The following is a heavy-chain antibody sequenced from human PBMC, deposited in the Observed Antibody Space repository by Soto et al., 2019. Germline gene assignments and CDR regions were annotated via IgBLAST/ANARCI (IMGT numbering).Heavy chain of an antibody. V-gene: IGHV2-5*02. CDR1: GFSLSTSGVG. D-gene: IGHD6-13*01. Sequence: QITLKESGPTLVKPTQTLTLTCTFSGFSLSTSGVGVGWIRQPPGKALEWLALIYWDDDKRYSPSLKSRLTITKDTSKNQVVITLTTMDPVDTATYYCAHRLGSPNGDWFDPWGQGTLVTVSS. J-gene: IGHJ5*02. CDR2: IYWDDDK. CDR3: AHRLGSPNGDWFDP.